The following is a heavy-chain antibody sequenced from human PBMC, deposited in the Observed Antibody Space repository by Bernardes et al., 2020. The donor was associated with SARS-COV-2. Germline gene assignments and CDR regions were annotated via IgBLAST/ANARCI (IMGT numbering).Heavy chain of an antibody. J-gene: IGHJ4*03. CDR1: GFTFSSYA. CDR3: AKDLSSDSSWSLDY. V-gene: IGHV3-23*01. D-gene: IGHD6-13*01. CDR2: ISGNGGST. Sequence: GGSLRLSCAASGFTFSSYAMSWVRQAPGKGLEWVSGISGNGGSTYYADSVKGRFTISRDNSKNMLYLQMNSLRAEDTAIYYCAKDLSSDSSWSLDYWGQGTTVTVSS.